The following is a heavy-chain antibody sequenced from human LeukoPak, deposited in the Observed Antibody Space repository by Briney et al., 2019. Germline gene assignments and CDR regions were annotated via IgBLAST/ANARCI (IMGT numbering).Heavy chain of an antibody. CDR3: AKSGNGFAS. CDR1: GFPFSSHW. J-gene: IGHJ4*02. Sequence: GGSLRLSCAASGFPFSSHWMGWVRQAPGKGLEWVANIKQDGSEKSYVDSVKGRFTISRDNAKTSLYLQMNSLRAEDTAVYYCAKSGNGFASWGQGALVTVSS. V-gene: IGHV3-7*01. D-gene: IGHD2-8*01. CDR2: IKQDGSEK.